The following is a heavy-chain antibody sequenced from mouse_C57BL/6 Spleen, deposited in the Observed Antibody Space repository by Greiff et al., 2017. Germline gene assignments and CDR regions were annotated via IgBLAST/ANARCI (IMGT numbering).Heavy chain of an antibody. CDR2: FYPRDGST. CDR3: ARRSLYAMDY. V-gene: IGHV1-85*01. Sequence: QVQLQQAGPELVQPGASVMLSCKASGYTFTSYDINWVQQRPGQGLEWIGWFYPRDGSTKYNEKFKGKATLTVDSSSSTAYMELHSLTSEDSAVYFCARRSLYAMDYWGQGTSVTVSS. CDR1: GYTFTSYD. J-gene: IGHJ4*01.